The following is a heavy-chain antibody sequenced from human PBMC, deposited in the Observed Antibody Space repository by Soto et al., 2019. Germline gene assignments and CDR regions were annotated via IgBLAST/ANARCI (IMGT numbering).Heavy chain of an antibody. CDR3: AHSGNNWNYGGIDY. CDR1: GFSLSTSGVG. CDR2: IYWDDDK. J-gene: IGHJ4*02. D-gene: IGHD1-7*01. Sequence: QITLKESGPTLVKPTQTLTLTCTFSGFSLSTSGVGVGWIRQPPGKALEWLALIYWDDDKRYSPSLKSRLTITKDTSKNQVVLTMTNMDPVGTATYYCAHSGNNWNYGGIDYWGQGTLVTVSS. V-gene: IGHV2-5*02.